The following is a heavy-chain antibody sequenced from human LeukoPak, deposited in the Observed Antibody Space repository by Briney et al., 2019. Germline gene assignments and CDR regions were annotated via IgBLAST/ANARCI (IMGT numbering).Heavy chain of an antibody. CDR2: ISAYNGNT. V-gene: IGHV1-18*01. CDR3: ARDRELRSSGRAPGY. J-gene: IGHJ4*02. Sequence: ASVTVSCKASGYTFTSHDISWERQAPGQGLEWMGWISAYNGNTNYAQKLQGRVTMTTDTSTSTAYMELRSLRSGDTAVYYCARDRELRSSGRAPGYWGQATLVTVSS. D-gene: IGHD3-10*01. CDR1: GYTFTSHD.